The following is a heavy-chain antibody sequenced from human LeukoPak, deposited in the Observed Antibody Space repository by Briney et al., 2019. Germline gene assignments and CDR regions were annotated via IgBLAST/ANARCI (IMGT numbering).Heavy chain of an antibody. V-gene: IGHV1-18*04. J-gene: IGHJ4*02. CDR2: ISAYNGNT. Sequence: ASVKVSCKASGYTFTGYYMHWVRQAPGQGLEWMGWISAYNGNTNYAQKLQGRVTMTTDTSTSTAYMELRSLRSDDTAVYYCAREPAYYYDSSGPHDYWGQGTLVTVSS. CDR1: GYTFTGYY. CDR3: AREPAYYYDSSGPHDY. D-gene: IGHD3-22*01.